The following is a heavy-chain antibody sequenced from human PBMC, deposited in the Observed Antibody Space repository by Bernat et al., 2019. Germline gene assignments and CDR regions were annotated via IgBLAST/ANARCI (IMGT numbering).Heavy chain of an antibody. D-gene: IGHD5-24*01. V-gene: IGHV4-39*01. J-gene: IGHJ4*02. Sequence: QVQLQESGPGLVNPSETLSLTCSGSVGSISSSNYCWGWIRQSPGKGLEWIGNFYYGGSTHYNPSLKNRVIISIASSKNKFSLELSSVTAADTALYCCARRTRGGYNWYFDDWGQGILVTVSS. CDR3: ARRTRGGYNWYFDD. CDR2: FYYGGST. CDR1: VGSISSSNYC.